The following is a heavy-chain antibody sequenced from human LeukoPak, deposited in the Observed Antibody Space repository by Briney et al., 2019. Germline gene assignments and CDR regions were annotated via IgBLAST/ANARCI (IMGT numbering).Heavy chain of an antibody. CDR3: AKIRAFSGNFFVDY. V-gene: IGHV3-23*01. CDR1: GFTFNDYG. J-gene: IGHJ4*02. Sequence: GGSLRLSCAASGFTFNDYGMSWVRQAPGKGLEWASSLSGSGGTTCYADSVKGRFTISRDNSKNTLFLQMNSLRAEDTAVYYCAKIRAFSGNFFVDYWGQGALVTVSS. D-gene: IGHD1-26*01. CDR2: LSGSGGTT.